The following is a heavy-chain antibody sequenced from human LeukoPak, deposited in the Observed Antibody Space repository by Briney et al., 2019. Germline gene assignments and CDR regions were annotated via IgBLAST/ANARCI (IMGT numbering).Heavy chain of an antibody. J-gene: IGHJ4*02. CDR2: ISSDGDST. V-gene: IGHV3-64*04. D-gene: IGHD1/OR15-1a*01. CDR3: ARGRTGVYFDS. CDR1: GFTFSTYP. Sequence: GGSLRLSCSASGFTFSTYPMHWVRQAPGRGLEYVSSISSDGDSTYYADSVKGRFTISRDNSKNTLYLQMNSLRAEDTAFYYCARGRTGVYFDSWGQGTLVTVSS.